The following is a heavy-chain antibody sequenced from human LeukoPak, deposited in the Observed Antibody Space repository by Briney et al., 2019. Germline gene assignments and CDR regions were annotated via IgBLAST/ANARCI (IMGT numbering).Heavy chain of an antibody. J-gene: IGHJ4*02. CDR2: MSHDGSKI. Sequence: GGSLRLSCASSGFTFSNYVLYWVRQAPGKGLEWVAGMSHDGSKIYYADPVKGRFTVSRDNSKNTLYLQMNSLRIEDTAVYSCARESFGDYYFDYWGQGTLVTVSS. D-gene: IGHD4-17*01. CDR1: GFTFSNYV. V-gene: IGHV3-30*14. CDR3: ARESFGDYYFDY.